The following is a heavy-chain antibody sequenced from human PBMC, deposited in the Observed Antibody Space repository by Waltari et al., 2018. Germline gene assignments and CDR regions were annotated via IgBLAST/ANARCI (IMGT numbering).Heavy chain of an antibody. CDR1: GFPFSPFP. V-gene: IGHV3-30-3*01. J-gene: IGHJ6*02. D-gene: IGHD2-8*01. CDR3: AREGFCTDGVCYSHYYYGMDV. Sequence: QVQLVESGGGVVQPGRSLRLSCPASGFPFSPFPLHWVRPAPGKGLEWVAVMSYDGSNGYYADSVKGRFTISRDNSKNTLYLQMNSLRADDTAVYYCAREGFCTDGVCYSHYYYGMDVWGQGTTVTVSS. CDR2: MSYDGSNG.